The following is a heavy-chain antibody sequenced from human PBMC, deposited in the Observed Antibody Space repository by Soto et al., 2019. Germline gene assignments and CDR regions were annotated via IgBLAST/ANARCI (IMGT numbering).Heavy chain of an antibody. CDR1: GYTFTGYY. CDR2: INPNSDGT. D-gene: IGHD1-7*01. CDR3: ARVLRNIWNYGEAFDI. V-gene: IGHV1-2*04. Sequence: ASVKVSCKASGYTFTGYYMHWVRQAPGQGLEWMGWINPNSDGTNYAQKFQGWVTMTRDTSISTAYMELSRLRSDDTAVYYCARVLRNIWNYGEAFDIWGQGTMVTVSS. J-gene: IGHJ3*02.